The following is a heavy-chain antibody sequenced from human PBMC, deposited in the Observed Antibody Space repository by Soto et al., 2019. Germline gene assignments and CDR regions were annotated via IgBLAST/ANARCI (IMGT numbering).Heavy chain of an antibody. CDR2: MSPGNSDI. CDR3: ARQGRTSASSDF. V-gene: IGHV5-51*01. Sequence: ESLTISRRGFGYTFNTYWIGLVRQMPGKGLEWMGVMSPGNSDIRYSPAFQGQVSISADTSISTAYLQWSSLKTSDSGMYYCARQGRTSASSDFWGQGTLVTVSS. J-gene: IGHJ4*02. D-gene: IGHD2-21*01. CDR1: GYTFNTYW.